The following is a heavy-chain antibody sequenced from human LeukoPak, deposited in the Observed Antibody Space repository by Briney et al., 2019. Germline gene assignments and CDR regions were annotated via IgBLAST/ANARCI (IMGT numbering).Heavy chain of an antibody. CDR1: GGSTSSYY. CDR3: ARDLGYCSSTSCYVTDNWFDP. J-gene: IGHJ5*02. V-gene: IGHV4-4*07. Sequence: SETLSLTCTVSGGSTSSYYWSWIRQPAGKGLEWIGRIYTSGSTNYNPSLKSRVTMSVDTSKNQFSLKLSSVTAADTAVYYCARDLGYCSSTSCYVTDNWFDPWGQGTLATVSS. CDR2: IYTSGST. D-gene: IGHD2-2*01.